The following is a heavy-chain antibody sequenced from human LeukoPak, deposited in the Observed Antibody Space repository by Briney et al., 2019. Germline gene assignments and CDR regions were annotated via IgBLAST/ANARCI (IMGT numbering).Heavy chain of an antibody. D-gene: IGHD1-26*01. V-gene: IGHV1-2*02. Sequence: EASVKVSCKASGYTFTGYYMHWVRQAPGQGLEWMGWINPNSGGTNYAQKFQGRVTMTRDTSISTAYMELSRLRSEDTAVYYCARSFSGSHHFDYWGQGTLVTVSS. J-gene: IGHJ4*02. CDR3: ARSFSGSHHFDY. CDR2: INPNSGGT. CDR1: GYTFTGYY.